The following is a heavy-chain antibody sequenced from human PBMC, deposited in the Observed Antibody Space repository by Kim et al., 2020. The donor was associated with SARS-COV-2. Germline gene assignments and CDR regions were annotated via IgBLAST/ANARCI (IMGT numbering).Heavy chain of an antibody. D-gene: IGHD6-13*01. V-gene: IGHV1-69*02. J-gene: IGHJ6*02. Sequence: KFQGRVTITADKSTSTAYMELSSLRSEDTAVYYCARAAATGTSVYYYGMDVWGQGTTVTVSS. CDR3: ARAAATGTSVYYYGMDV.